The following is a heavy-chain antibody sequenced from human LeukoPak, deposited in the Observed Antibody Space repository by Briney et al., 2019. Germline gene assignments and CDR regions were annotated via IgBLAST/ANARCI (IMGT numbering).Heavy chain of an antibody. CDR3: ARLGSSWYFDY. D-gene: IGHD6-13*01. Sequence: GGSLRLSCAASGFTFSSYSMSWVRQAPGKGLEWVSSISSSSSYIYYADSVKGRFTISRDNAKNSLYLQMNSLRAEDTAVYYCARLGSSWYFDYWGQGTLVTVSS. V-gene: IGHV3-21*01. CDR2: ISSSSSYI. CDR1: GFTFSSYS. J-gene: IGHJ4*02.